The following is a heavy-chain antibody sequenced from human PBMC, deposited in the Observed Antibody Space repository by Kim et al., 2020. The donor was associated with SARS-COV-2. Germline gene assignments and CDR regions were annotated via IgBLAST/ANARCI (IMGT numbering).Heavy chain of an antibody. J-gene: IGHJ4*02. CDR1: GFTFSSYA. CDR3: ARDPSITMIVVVNGFDY. V-gene: IGHV3-30-3*01. Sequence: GGSLRPSCAASGFTFSSYAMHWVRQAPGKGLEWVAVISYDGSNKYYADSVKGRFTISRDNSKNTLYLQMNSLRAEDTAVYYCARDPSITMIVVVNGFDYWGQGTLVTVSS. CDR2: ISYDGSNK. D-gene: IGHD3-22*01.